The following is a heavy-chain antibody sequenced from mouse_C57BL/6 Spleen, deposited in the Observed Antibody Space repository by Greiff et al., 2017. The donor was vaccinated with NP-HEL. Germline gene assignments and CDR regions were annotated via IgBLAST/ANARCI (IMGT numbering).Heavy chain of an antibody. V-gene: IGHV6-3*01. D-gene: IGHD1-1*01. CDR1: GFTFSNYW. CDR2: IRLKSDNYAT. J-gene: IGHJ3*01. CDR3: TLTTVVAEAY. Sequence: EVQLQESGGGLVQPGGSMKLSCVASGFTFSNYWMNWVRQSPEKGLEWVAQIRLKSDNYATHYAESVKGRFTISRDDSKSSVYLQMNNLRAEDTGIYYCTLTTVVAEAYWGQGTLVTVSA.